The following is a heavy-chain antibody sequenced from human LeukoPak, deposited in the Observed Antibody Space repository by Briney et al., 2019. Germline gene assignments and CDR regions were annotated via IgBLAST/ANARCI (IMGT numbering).Heavy chain of an antibody. Sequence: GRSLRLSCAASGFTFRSHAMHWVRQAPGKGLERVAVISYDGSNKYYADSVKGRFTISRDNSKNTLYLQMNSLRAEDTAVYYCARDSLYCSSTSCPIDYWGQGTLVTVSS. CDR3: ARDSLYCSSTSCPIDY. V-gene: IGHV3-30*04. CDR1: GFTFRSHA. CDR2: ISYDGSNK. J-gene: IGHJ4*02. D-gene: IGHD2-2*01.